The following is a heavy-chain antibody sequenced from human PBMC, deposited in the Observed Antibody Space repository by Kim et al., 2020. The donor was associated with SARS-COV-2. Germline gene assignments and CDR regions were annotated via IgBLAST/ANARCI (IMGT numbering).Heavy chain of an antibody. J-gene: IGHJ4*02. D-gene: IGHD4-17*01. CDR3: ARLTVTTFDY. Sequence: SVKVSCKASGGAFSSIAISWVRQAPGQGLEWMGGIVPILGSASYAQKFQGRVTITADTSTTTAYMELSSLRSEDTAVYYCARLTVTTFDYWGQGTLVTVSS. CDR2: IVPILGSA. V-gene: IGHV1-69*10. CDR1: GGAFSSIA.